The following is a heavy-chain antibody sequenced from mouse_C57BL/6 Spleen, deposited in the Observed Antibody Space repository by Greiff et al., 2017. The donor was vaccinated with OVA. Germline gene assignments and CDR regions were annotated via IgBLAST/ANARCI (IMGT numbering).Heavy chain of an antibody. V-gene: IGHV1-39*01. Sequence: VQLHQSGPELVKPGASVKISCKASGYSFTDYNMNWVKQSNGKSLEWIGVINPNYGTTSYNQKFKGKATLTVDQSSSTAYMQLNSLTSEDSAVDYCARGGYYSNPYYFDYWGQGTTLTVSS. CDR3: ARGGYYSNPYYFDY. J-gene: IGHJ2*01. CDR1: GYSFTDYN. D-gene: IGHD2-5*01. CDR2: INPNYGTT.